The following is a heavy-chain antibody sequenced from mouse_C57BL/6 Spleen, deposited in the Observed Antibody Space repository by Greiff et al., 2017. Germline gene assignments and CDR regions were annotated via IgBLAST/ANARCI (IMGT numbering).Heavy chain of an antibody. D-gene: IGHD2-1*01. CDR2: IWRGGST. Sequence: VKLMESGPGLVQPSQSLSITCTVSGFSLTSYGVHWVRQSPGKGLEWLGMIWRGGSTDYNAAFMSRLSITTDNSKSQVFFKMNSLQADDTAIYYCAKMVTGPWYYEVWGTGTTVTVAS. V-gene: IGHV2-5*01. CDR1: GFSLTSYG. CDR3: AKMVTGPWYYEV. J-gene: IGHJ1*03.